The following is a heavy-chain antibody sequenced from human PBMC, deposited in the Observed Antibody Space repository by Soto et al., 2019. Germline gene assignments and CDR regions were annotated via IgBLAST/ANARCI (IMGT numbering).Heavy chain of an antibody. J-gene: IGHJ4*02. V-gene: IGHV1-18*01. CDR2: ISAYNGNT. CDR1: GYTFTSYG. Sequence: GASVKVSCKASGYTFTSYGISWVRQAPGQGLEWMGWISAYNGNTNYAQKLQGRVTMTTDTSTSTAYMELRSLRSEDTAVYYCATDDFWSGYYAPIYWGQGTLVTVSS. D-gene: IGHD3-3*01. CDR3: ATDDFWSGYYAPIY.